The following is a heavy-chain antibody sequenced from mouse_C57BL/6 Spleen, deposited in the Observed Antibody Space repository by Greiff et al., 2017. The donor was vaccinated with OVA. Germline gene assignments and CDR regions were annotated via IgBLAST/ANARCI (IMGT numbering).Heavy chain of an antibody. CDR2: ISYDGSN. J-gene: IGHJ2*01. CDR1: GYSITSGYY. V-gene: IGHV3-6*01. D-gene: IGHD4-1*01. Sequence: EVQLQQSGPGLVKPSQSLSLTCSVTGYSITSGYYWNWIRQFPGNKLEWMGYISYDGSNNYNPSLKNRISITRDTSKNQFFLKLNSVTTEDTATYDSARGPLNWTGFDYWGQGTTLTVSS. CDR3: ARGPLNWTGFDY.